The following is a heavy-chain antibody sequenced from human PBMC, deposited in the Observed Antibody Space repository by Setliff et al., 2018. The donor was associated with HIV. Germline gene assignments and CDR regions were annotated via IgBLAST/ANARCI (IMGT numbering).Heavy chain of an antibody. D-gene: IGHD2-21*01. J-gene: IGHJ4*02. CDR2: INPSGGST. Sequence: ASVKVSCKASGYTFTSYYMHWVRQAPGQGLEWMGIINPSGGSTSYAQKFQGRVTMTRDTSTSTVYMELSSLRSEDTAVYYCTRETPLWGSGRGYFDYWGQGTLVTVSS. V-gene: IGHV1-46*01. CDR1: GYTFTSYY. CDR3: TRETPLWGSGRGYFDY.